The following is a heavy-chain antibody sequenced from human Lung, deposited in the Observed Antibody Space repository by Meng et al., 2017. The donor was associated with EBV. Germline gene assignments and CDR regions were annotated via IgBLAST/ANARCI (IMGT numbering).Heavy chain of an antibody. J-gene: IGHJ2*01. Sequence: QVQLQQAGPGLVKPSQTLSLICAISGDSVSSSSAAWTWIRQSPSRGLEWLGRTYYRSKWYNDYAVFVKSRITINPDTSKNQFSLQLNSVTPEDTAVYYCARGATSVFDLWGRGTLVTVSS. CDR2: TYYRSKWYN. CDR3: ARGATSVFDL. CDR1: GDSVSSSSAA. V-gene: IGHV6-1*01.